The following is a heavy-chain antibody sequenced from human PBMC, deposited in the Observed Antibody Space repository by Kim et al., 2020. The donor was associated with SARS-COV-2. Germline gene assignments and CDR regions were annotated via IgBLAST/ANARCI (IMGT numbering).Heavy chain of an antibody. CDR2: ISYDGSNK. CDR1: GFTFSSYA. Sequence: GGSLRLSCAASGFTFSSYAMHWVRQAPGKGLEWVAVISYDGSNKYYVDSVKGRFTISRDNSKNTLYLQMNSLRAEDTAVYYCAREYSSSSDYYYYGMDVWGQGTTVTVSS. CDR3: AREYSSSSDYYYYGMDV. V-gene: IGHV3-30*04. J-gene: IGHJ6*02. D-gene: IGHD6-6*01.